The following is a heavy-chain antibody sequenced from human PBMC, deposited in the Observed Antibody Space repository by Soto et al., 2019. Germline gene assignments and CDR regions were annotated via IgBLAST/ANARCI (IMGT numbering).Heavy chain of an antibody. Sequence: GECLKISCKGSGYSFTSYRIGWVRQMPGKGLEWMGIIYPGDSDTRYSPSSQGQVTISADKSISTAYLQWSSLKASDTAMYYCARLFSGYDHYYYYYGMDVWGQGTTVPVS. D-gene: IGHD5-12*01. CDR2: IYPGDSDT. J-gene: IGHJ6*02. CDR3: ARLFSGYDHYYYYYGMDV. V-gene: IGHV5-51*01. CDR1: GYSFTSYR.